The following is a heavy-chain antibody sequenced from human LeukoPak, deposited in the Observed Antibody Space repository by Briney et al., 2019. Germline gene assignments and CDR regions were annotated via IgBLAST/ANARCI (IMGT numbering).Heavy chain of an antibody. CDR1: GFTFSSYW. V-gene: IGHV3-74*01. CDR3: TRGGVDY. J-gene: IGHJ4*02. Sequence: GGSLRLSCAASGFTFSSYWMHWVRQAPGKGLVWVSRINSDGTTTTYADSVKGRFTISRDNAKNTLYLQMNSLGAEDTAVYYCTRGGVDYWGQGTLVTVSS. CDR2: INSDGTTT.